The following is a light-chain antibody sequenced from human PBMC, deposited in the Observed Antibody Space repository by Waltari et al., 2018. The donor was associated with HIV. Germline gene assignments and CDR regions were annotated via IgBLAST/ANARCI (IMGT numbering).Light chain of an antibody. CDR2: DNH. J-gene: IGLJ1*01. V-gene: IGLV1-51*01. CDR3: GTWDTSLSAWI. CDR1: SSNIATNY. Sequence: QSVLTQPPSVSATPGQKVTISCSASSSNIATNYVSWYQHFPGTVPKVLIYDNHKRSSGIPDRFSGSKSGTSATLDISGLQTGDEAHYYCGTWDTSLSAWIFGTGTKVTVL.